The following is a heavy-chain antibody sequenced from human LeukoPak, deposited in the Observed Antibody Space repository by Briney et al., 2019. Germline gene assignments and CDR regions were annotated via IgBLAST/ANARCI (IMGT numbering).Heavy chain of an antibody. V-gene: IGHV3-53*01. D-gene: IGHD3/OR15-3a*01. CDR2: LYMNDNT. CDR3: VREDLGIEY. Sequence: PAGSLRLSCVSSGTIVSTNYMHWVRQAPGKGLESVTILYMNDNTYYADSVKGRFTISRDSSKKTLYLQMSSLRAEDTAVYYCVREDLGIEYWGQGTLVTVS. J-gene: IGHJ4*02. CDR1: GTIVSTNY.